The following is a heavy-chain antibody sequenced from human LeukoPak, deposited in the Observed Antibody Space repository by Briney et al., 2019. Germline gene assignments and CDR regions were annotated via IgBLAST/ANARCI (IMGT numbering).Heavy chain of an antibody. CDR2: ISAYNGNT. V-gene: IGHV1-18*01. CDR3: AREQYSSSSLDY. J-gene: IGHJ4*02. D-gene: IGHD6-6*01. Sequence: ASVKVSCKASGYTFASYGISWVRQAPGQGLEWMGWISAYNGNTNYAQKLQGRVTMTTDISTSTVSLELRSLRSDDTAFYYCAREQYSSSSLDYWGQGSLVTVSS. CDR1: GYTFASYG.